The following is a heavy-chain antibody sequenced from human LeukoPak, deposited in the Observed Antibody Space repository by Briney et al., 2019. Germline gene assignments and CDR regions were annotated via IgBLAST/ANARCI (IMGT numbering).Heavy chain of an antibody. J-gene: IGHJ4*02. V-gene: IGHV3-53*01. CDR1: GFTVSTTY. CDR3: ARISR. CDR2: IDSGGTR. Sequence: GGSLRLSCAASGFTVSTTYIMWVRQAAGKGRQWVSVIDSGGTRNYADSVKGRFTISRDNSKNMVYLQMNDLRVEDTAMYYCARISRWGQGTLVTVSS.